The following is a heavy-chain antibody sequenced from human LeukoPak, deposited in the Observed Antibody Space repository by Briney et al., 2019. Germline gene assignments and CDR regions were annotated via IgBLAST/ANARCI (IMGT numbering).Heavy chain of an antibody. D-gene: IGHD2-15*01. CDR1: GGSFSGYY. V-gene: IGHV4-34*01. CDR2: INHSGST. CDR3: ARARLGRRWFDP. Sequence: SETLSLTCAVYGGSFSGYYWSWIRQPPGKGLEWIGEINHSGSTNYNPSLKSRVTISVDTSKNQFSLKLSSVTAADTAVCYCARARLGRRWFDPWGQGTLVTVSS. J-gene: IGHJ5*02.